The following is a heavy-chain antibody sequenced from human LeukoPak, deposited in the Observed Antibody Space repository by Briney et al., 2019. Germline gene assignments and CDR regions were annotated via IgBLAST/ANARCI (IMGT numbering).Heavy chain of an antibody. D-gene: IGHD3-22*01. Sequence: GGSLRLSCAASGFTFSNYGMNWVRQAPGKGLEWVSAISGSGHNTYYADSVKGRFTISRDNAKNSLYLQMNSLRAEDTAVYYCARDTTYYYDSSGYYYFDYWGQGTLVTVSS. V-gene: IGHV3-23*01. CDR1: GFTFSNYG. J-gene: IGHJ4*02. CDR3: ARDTTYYYDSSGYYYFDY. CDR2: ISGSGHNT.